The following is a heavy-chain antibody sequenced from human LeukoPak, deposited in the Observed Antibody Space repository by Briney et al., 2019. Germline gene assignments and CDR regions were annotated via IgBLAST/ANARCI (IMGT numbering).Heavy chain of an antibody. D-gene: IGHD5-12*01. CDR1: GDSISSGGYS. Sequence: SETLSLTCAVSGDSISSGGYSWSWIRQPPGKGLEWIGYIYHSGSTYYNPSLKSRVTISVDRSKNQFSLKLSSVTAADTAVCYCARAGYGYSGYDWAFDYWGQGTPGHRLL. CDR2: IYHSGST. V-gene: IGHV4-30-2*01. J-gene: IGHJ4*02. CDR3: ARAGYGYSGYDWAFDY.